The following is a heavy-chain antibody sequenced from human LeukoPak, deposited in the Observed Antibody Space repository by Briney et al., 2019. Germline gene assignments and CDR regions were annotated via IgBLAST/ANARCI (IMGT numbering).Heavy chain of an antibody. CDR3: ARIGGLYSSSWPLDY. J-gene: IGHJ4*02. Sequence: PGGSLRLSCAASGFTFNSYAMSWVRQAPGKGLEWVSYISSSSSTIYYADSVKGRFTISRDNARNSLYLQMNSLRAEDTAVYYCARIGGLYSSSWPLDYWGQGTLVTVSS. V-gene: IGHV3-48*04. CDR2: ISSSSSTI. D-gene: IGHD6-13*01. CDR1: GFTFNSYA.